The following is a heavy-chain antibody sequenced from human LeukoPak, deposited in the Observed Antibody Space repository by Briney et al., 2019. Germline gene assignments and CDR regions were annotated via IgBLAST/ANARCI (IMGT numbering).Heavy chain of an antibody. Sequence: GGSLRLSCAASGFTFSTYGMHWVRQAPGKGLEWVAVISYDVSNKYYAVSVKGGFTISRDHSKYTLYLQMNSLRAEDTAVYYCAKDGGIKRWLQLPNWFDPWGQGTLVTVSS. CDR2: ISYDVSNK. V-gene: IGHV3-30*18. CDR3: AKDGGIKRWLQLPNWFDP. CDR1: GFTFSTYG. D-gene: IGHD5-24*01. J-gene: IGHJ5*02.